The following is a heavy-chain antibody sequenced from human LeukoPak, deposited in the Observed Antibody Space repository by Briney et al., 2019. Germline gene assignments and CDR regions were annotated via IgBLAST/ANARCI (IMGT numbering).Heavy chain of an antibody. CDR2: ICGSGGST. CDR3: AKDPPNEAAARVYFDY. D-gene: IGHD6-13*01. Sequence: PGGSLRLSCAASGFTFSSYAMIWVRQAPGKGLKWVSAICGSGGSTYYADSVKGRFIISRDNSKNTLYLQMNSLRAEDTAVYYCAKDPPNEAAARVYFDYWGQGTLVTVSS. J-gene: IGHJ4*02. CDR1: GFTFSSYA. V-gene: IGHV3-23*01.